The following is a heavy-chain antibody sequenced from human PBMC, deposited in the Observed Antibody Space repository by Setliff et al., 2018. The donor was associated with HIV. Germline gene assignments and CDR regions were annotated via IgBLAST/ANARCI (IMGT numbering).Heavy chain of an antibody. Sequence: SETLSLTCSVSGDSITSSSYYWGWLRQSPGKGLEWLGSIYYSGNAHYNPSLKSRLTMSVDTSKSQFSLRLESMTAADTAMYYCARVSTAVTAAPLDYWSQGTLVTVSS. CDR1: GDSITSSSYY. CDR2: IYYSGNA. D-gene: IGHD4-17*01. J-gene: IGHJ4*02. V-gene: IGHV4-39*07. CDR3: ARVSTAVTAAPLDY.